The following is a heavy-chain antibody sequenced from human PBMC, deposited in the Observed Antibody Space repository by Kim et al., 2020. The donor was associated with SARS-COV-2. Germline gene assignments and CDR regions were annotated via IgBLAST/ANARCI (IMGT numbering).Heavy chain of an antibody. CDR3: ARGEFPGAMDV. CDR1: GFTFRSYY. J-gene: IGHJ6*02. V-gene: IGHV3-74*01. D-gene: IGHD3-10*01. Sequence: GGSLRLSCEASGFTFRSYYMHWVRQVPGKGLVWVSHINGDGISTGYADSVRGRFTISRDNARNKLYLQMNSLRAEDTAVYYCARGEFPGAMDVWGQGTTV. CDR2: INGDGIST.